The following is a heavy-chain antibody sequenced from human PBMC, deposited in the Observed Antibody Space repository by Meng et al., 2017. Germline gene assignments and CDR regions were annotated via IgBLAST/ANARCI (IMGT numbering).Heavy chain of an antibody. V-gene: IGHV3-53*04. CDR2: IYSGGST. CDR3: ADGGAVAGTGGGYNWFDP. J-gene: IGHJ5*02. Sequence: GESLKISCAASGFTVSSNYMSWVRQAPGKGLEWVSVIYSGGSTYYADSEKGRFTNSRHNSNNTLYLQMNSLRAEDTAVYYGADGGAVAGTGGGYNWFDPWGQGTLVTVSS. CDR1: GFTVSSNY. D-gene: IGHD6-19*01.